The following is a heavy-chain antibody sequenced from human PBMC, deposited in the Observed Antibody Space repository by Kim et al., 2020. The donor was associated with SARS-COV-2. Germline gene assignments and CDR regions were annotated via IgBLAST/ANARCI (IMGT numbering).Heavy chain of an antibody. Sequence: AQKFQGGVTMTRDTSTSTVYMELSSLGSEETAVYYCARDSGSYRNDAFDIWGQGTMVTVSS. D-gene: IGHD1-26*01. V-gene: IGHV1-46*01. J-gene: IGHJ3*02. CDR3: ARDSGSYRNDAFDI.